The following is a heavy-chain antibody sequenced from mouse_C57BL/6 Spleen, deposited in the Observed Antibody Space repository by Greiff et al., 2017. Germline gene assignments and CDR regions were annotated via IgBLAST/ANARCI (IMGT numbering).Heavy chain of an antibody. CDR1: GFSFNTYA. V-gene: IGHV10-1*01. J-gene: IGHJ1*03. CDR2: IRSKSNNYAT. D-gene: IGHD2-14*01. Sequence: DVQLVESGGGLVQPKGSLKLSCAASGFSFNTYAMNWVRQAPGKGLEWVARIRSKSNNYATYYADSVKDRFTISRDDSESMLYLQMNNLKTEDTAMYYCVRTMGTTWYCDVWGTGTTVTVSS. CDR3: VRTMGTTWYCDV.